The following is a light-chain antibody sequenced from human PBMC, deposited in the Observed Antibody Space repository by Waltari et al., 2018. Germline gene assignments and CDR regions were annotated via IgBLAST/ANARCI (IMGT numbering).Light chain of an antibody. V-gene: IGKV3-11*01. CDR2: DAS. CDR3: QQRSKWPPRYT. CDR1: KSVSSY. Sequence: EIVLTQSPATLSLSPAETATLSCRATKSVSSYFAWYQQKPGQAPRLLIYDASNRATGMPARFSGSGSGTDFTLTISSLEPEDFAVYYCQQRSKWPPRYTFGQGTKLEIK. J-gene: IGKJ2*01.